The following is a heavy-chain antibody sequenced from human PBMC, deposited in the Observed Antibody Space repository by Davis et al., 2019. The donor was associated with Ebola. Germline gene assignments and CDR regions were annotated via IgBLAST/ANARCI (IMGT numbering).Heavy chain of an antibody. J-gene: IGHJ4*02. D-gene: IGHD5-18*01. CDR3: ARRALDTALDFDY. Sequence: GESLKISCAASGFTFNNYAMSWVRQAPGRGLEWVSTIIGSAVSTYYADSVKGRFTISRDNSKNTLYLQMNSLRAEDTAVYYCARRALDTALDFDYWGQGTLVTVSS. V-gene: IGHV3-23*01. CDR1: GFTFNNYA. CDR2: IIGSAVST.